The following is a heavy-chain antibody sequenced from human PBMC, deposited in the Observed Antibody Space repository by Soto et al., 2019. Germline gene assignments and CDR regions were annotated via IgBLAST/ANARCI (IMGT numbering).Heavy chain of an antibody. CDR1: GFTFSSYA. V-gene: IGHV3-23*01. J-gene: IGHJ4*02. Sequence: GGSLRLSCAASGFTFSSYAMSWVRQAPGKGLEWVSAISGSGGSTYYADSVKGRFTISRDNSKNTLYLQMNSLRAEDTAVYYCAKDKVKYYDSSGYGFDYWGQGPLVTVSS. D-gene: IGHD3-22*01. CDR2: ISGSGGST. CDR3: AKDKVKYYDSSGYGFDY.